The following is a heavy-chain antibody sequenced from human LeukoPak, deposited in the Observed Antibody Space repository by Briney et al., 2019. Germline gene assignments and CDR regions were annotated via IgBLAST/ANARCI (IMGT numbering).Heavy chain of an antibody. D-gene: IGHD6-13*01. CDR2: INPNSGGT. J-gene: IGHJ4*02. V-gene: IGHV1-2*02. CDR3: ARDRIKYSSSWYQFDY. Sequence: ASVKVSCKASGYTFTGYYMHWVRQAPGRGLEWMGWINPNSGGTNYAQKFQGRVTMTRDTSISTAYMELSRLRSDDTAVYYCARDRIKYSSSWYQFDYWGQGTLVTVSS. CDR1: GYTFTGYY.